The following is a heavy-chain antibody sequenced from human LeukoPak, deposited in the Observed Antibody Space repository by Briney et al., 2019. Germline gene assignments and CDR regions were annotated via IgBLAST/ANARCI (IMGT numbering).Heavy chain of an antibody. V-gene: IGHV3-74*01. CDR3: ARDLGGTTALDGFDI. Sequence: PGGSLRLSCAASGFTFSTYWMHWVRQAPGKGLVWVSRIKSDGSSTSYADSVKGRFTISRDNAMNTLYLQINSLRAEDTAVYYCARDLGGTTALDGFDIWGQGTMVTVSA. CDR1: GFTFSTYW. J-gene: IGHJ3*02. D-gene: IGHD1-26*01. CDR2: IKSDGSST.